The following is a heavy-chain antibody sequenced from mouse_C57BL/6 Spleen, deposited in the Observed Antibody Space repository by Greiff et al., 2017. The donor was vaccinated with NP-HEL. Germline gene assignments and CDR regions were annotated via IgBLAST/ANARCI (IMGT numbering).Heavy chain of an antibody. CDR3: ARSGYGYDDYYAMDY. V-gene: IGHV1-64*01. CDR2: IHPNSGST. D-gene: IGHD2-2*01. CDR1: GYTFTSYW. J-gene: IGHJ4*01. Sequence: QVQLQQPGAELVKPGASVKLSCKASGYTFTSYWMHWVKQRPGQGLEWIGMIHPNSGSTNYNEKFKSKATLTVDKSSSTAYMQLSSLTSDDSAVYYCARSGYGYDDYYAMDYWGQGTSVTVSS.